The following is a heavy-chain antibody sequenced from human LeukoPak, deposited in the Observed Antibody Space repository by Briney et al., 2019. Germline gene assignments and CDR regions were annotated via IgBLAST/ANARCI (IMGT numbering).Heavy chain of an antibody. Sequence: GGSLRLSCTASGFTFGDYAMSWVRQAPGKGLEWVGFIRSKDYGGTTEYAASVKGRFTISRDDSKSIAYLQMNSLKTEDTAVYYCTRAGVTFLGAPVDYWGQGTLVTVSS. D-gene: IGHD1-26*01. V-gene: IGHV3-49*04. CDR3: TRAGVTFLGAPVDY. CDR2: IRSKDYGGTT. CDR1: GFTFGDYA. J-gene: IGHJ4*02.